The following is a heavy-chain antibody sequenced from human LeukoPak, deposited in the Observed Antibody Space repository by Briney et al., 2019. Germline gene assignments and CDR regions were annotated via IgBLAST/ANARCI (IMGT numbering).Heavy chain of an antibody. J-gene: IGHJ4*02. D-gene: IGHD5-18*01. Sequence: GGSLRLSCAASGFTFDDYGMSWVRQAPGKGLEWVSGINWNGSSTGYADSVKGRFTISRDNAKNSLYLQMNSLRAEDTALYYCARDEPGGYSYGSFDYWGQGTLVTVSS. CDR3: ARDEPGGYSYGSFDY. CDR2: INWNGSST. V-gene: IGHV3-20*04. CDR1: GFTFDDYG.